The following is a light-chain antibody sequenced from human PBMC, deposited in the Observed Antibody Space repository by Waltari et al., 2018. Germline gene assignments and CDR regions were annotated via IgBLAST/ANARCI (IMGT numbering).Light chain of an antibody. J-gene: IGKJ1*01. CDR3: MQGLYTPWT. CDR2: LVS. V-gene: IGKV2-28*01. CDR1: QCLVHDSGKNY. Sequence: EIVMTQSPLSLPVTPGEPASISCRPSQCLVHDSGKNYVDWYLQKPGQSPQHLIYLVSNRAPGGPDRFSGSASDTDFTLKISRVEAEDVGIYYCMQGLYTPWTFGQGTKVEIK.